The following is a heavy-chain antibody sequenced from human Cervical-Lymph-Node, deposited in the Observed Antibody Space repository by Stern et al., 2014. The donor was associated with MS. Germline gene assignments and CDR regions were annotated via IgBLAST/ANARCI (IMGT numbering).Heavy chain of an antibody. Sequence: VQLVESGAEVKKPGSSVKISCKASGCTFSSYAISWVRQAPGQGLEWMGWIIPILGTPNYAQKLQGRVTINTDESTRQDELGPGSLRSEDTAVYCCARKSLRGMDVWGQGTTVTVSS. V-gene: IGHV1-69*01. J-gene: IGHJ6*02. CDR2: IIPILGTP. CDR3: ARKSLRGMDV. CDR1: GCTFSSYA. D-gene: IGHD4-17*01.